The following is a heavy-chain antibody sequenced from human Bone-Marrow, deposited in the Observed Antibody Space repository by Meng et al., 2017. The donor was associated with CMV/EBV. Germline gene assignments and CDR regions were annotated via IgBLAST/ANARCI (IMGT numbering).Heavy chain of an antibody. D-gene: IGHD3-22*01. V-gene: IGHV1-69*10. Sequence: SVKVFCKASGGTFSSYAISWVRQAPGQGLEWMGGIIPYLDEPNYAQTFQGRVTITSDRSTAAYMELSSLRAEDTALYYCAKGYYETGRYPTYAFYIWGQGTMVTVSS. CDR1: GGTFSSYA. CDR2: IIPYLDEP. J-gene: IGHJ3*02. CDR3: AKGYYETGRYPTYAFYI.